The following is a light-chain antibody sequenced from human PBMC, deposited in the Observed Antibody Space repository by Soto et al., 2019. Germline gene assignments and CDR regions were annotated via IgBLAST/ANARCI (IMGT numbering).Light chain of an antibody. CDR2: DVS. V-gene: IGLV2-11*01. J-gene: IGLJ1*01. Sequence: QSALTQPRSVSGSPGQSVTISCTGTSSDVGGYNYVSWYQQHPGKAPKLMIYDVSKLPSGVPDRFSGSMSGNTASLTISGLQAEDAADYYCCSYAGSYAWVFGTGTKLTVL. CDR3: CSYAGSYAWV. CDR1: SSDVGGYNY.